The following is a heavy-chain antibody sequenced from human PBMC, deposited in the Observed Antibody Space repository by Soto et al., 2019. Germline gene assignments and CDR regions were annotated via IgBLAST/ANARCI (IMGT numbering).Heavy chain of an antibody. V-gene: IGHV1-69*12. D-gene: IGHD2-15*01. CDR2: IIPMFGIT. J-gene: IGHJ5*02. Sequence: QVQLVQSGAEVKRPGSSVKVSCNVSGGTLSSYGFNWVRQAPGQGLEWMGGIIPMFGITNHTQKFQDRLTISADASTNTAYMELRSLGADDTAIYYCASDRGYGLVTWGQGTLLTVSS. CDR1: GGTLSSYG. CDR3: ASDRGYGLVT.